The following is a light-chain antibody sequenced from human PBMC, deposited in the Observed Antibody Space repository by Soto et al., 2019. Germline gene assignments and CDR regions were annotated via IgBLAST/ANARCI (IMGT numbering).Light chain of an antibody. J-gene: IGKJ1*01. Sequence: EIVLTQSPGTLSLSPGEGATLSCRASQSVGSDLAWYQQKPGQAPRLLMYGASISAAGVPDRFSGSGSGTEFTLTISRLEPEDFTVYYCHHYETFGQGTKVDIK. CDR3: HHYET. CDR2: GAS. CDR1: QSVGSD. V-gene: IGKV3-20*01.